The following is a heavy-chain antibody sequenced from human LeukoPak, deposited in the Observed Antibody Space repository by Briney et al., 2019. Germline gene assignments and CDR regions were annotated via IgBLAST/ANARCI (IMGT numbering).Heavy chain of an antibody. CDR2: ITTAGYV. D-gene: IGHD3-22*01. CDR1: GFTFSSYT. CDR3: AGEYDSSGYYCSAFDY. V-gene: IGHV3-21*01. Sequence: GGSLRLSCAASGFTFSSYTLNWVRQAPGKGLEWVSSITTAGYVYYSDSLKGRFTISRDNSKNTLYLQMNSLRAEDTAVYYCAGEYDSSGYYCSAFDYWGQGTLVTVSS. J-gene: IGHJ4*02.